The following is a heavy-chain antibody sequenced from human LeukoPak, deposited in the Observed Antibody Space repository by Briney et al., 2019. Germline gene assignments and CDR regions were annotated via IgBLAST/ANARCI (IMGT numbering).Heavy chain of an antibody. CDR1: GYTLTELS. CDR2: FDPEDGET. J-gene: IGHJ4*02. V-gene: IGHV1-24*01. Sequence: ASVKVSCKVSGYTLTELSMHWVRQAPGKGPEWMGGFDPEDGETIYAQKFQGRVTMTEDTSTDTAYMELSSLRSEDTAVYYCATRLLLGYYDSRAFDYWGQGTLVTVSS. D-gene: IGHD3-22*01. CDR3: ATRLLLGYYDSRAFDY.